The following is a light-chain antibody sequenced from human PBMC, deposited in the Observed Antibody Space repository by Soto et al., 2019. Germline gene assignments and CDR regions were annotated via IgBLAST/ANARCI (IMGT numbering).Light chain of an antibody. Sequence: EIVMTQSPATLSVSRGERAALSCRGSQSLSFNLAWYQQKPGQAPRLLIYAASTRATGIPARFSGSGSGTEFTLTISSLQSEDFALYYCQHYAGGSRITFGQGTRLEI. V-gene: IGKV3-15*01. CDR3: QHYAGGSRIT. CDR2: AAS. CDR1: QSLSFN. J-gene: IGKJ5*01.